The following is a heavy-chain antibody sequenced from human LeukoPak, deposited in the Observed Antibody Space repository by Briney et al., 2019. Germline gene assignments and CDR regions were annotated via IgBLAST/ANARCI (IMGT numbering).Heavy chain of an antibody. D-gene: IGHD2-2*02. Sequence: GGSLRLSCAASGFTFSSYSMNWVRQAPGKGLEWVSSISSSSYIYYADSVKGRFTISRDNAKNSLYLQMNSLRAEDTAVYYCARGRSYDGYCSSTSCYNYGDYLGYWGQGTLVTVSS. V-gene: IGHV3-21*01. J-gene: IGHJ4*02. CDR2: ISSSSYI. CDR1: GFTFSSYS. CDR3: ARGRSYDGYCSSTSCYNYGDYLGY.